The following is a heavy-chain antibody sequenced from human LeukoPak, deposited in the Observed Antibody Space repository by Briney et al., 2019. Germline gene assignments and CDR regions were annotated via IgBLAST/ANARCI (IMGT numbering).Heavy chain of an antibody. Sequence: GGSLRLSCAASGFTVDDYGMSWVRQAPGKGLEWVSGINWNGGSTGYADSVKGRFTISRDNAKNSLYLQMNSLRAEDTALYYCARAPYYDILTGYYNYWGQGTLVTVSS. D-gene: IGHD3-9*01. J-gene: IGHJ4*02. CDR1: GFTVDDYG. CDR2: INWNGGST. V-gene: IGHV3-20*04. CDR3: ARAPYYDILTGYYNY.